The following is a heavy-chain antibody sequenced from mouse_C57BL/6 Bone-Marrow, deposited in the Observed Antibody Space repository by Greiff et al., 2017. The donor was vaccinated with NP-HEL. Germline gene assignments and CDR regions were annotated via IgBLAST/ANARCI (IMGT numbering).Heavy chain of an antibody. CDR1: GYTFTDYE. Sequence: QVQLKESGAELVRPGASVTLSCKASGYTFTDYEMHWVKQTPVHGLEWIGAIDPETGGTAYNQKFKGKAILTADKSSSTAYMELRILTSEDSAVYYCTPRGGTTVVAKGKAYYFDYWGQGTTLTVSS. V-gene: IGHV1-15*01. J-gene: IGHJ2*01. CDR2: IDPETGGT. D-gene: IGHD1-1*01. CDR3: TPRGGTTVVAKGKAYYFDY.